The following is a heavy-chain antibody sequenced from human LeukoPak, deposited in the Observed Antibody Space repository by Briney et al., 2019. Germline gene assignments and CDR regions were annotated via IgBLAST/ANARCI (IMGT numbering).Heavy chain of an antibody. CDR1: GCSISSSNW. CDR3: ARAGVTIFGNYFDY. J-gene: IGHJ4*02. Sequence: SGTLSLTCNGTGCSISSSNWWRWVPQPPRKRLLLAGEIYHSGSTNYNPSLKSRVTISVDKSKNQFSLKLSSVTAADTAVYYCARAGVTIFGNYFDYWGQGTLVTVSS. D-gene: IGHD3-3*01. CDR2: IYHSGST. V-gene: IGHV4-4*02.